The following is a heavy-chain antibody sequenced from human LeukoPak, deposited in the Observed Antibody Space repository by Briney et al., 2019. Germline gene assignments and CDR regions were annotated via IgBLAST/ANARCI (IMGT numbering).Heavy chain of an antibody. D-gene: IGHD6-13*01. CDR2: IRSKANSYAT. Sequence: GGSLRLSCAASGFTFSGSAIHWVRQAPGKGLEWVGRIRSKANSYATAYAASVKGRFTVSRDDSKNTAYLQMNSLKTEDTAVYYCTRLGEYTSSSSSDYWGQGTLVTVSS. V-gene: IGHV3-73*01. CDR1: GFTFSGSA. J-gene: IGHJ4*02. CDR3: TRLGEYTSSSSSDY.